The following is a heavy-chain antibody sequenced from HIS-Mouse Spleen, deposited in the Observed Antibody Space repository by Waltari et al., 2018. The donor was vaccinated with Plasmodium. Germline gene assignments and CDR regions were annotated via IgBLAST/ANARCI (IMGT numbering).Heavy chain of an antibody. CDR1: GFTFSSYW. J-gene: IGHJ2*01. CDR2: IKQDGSDK. D-gene: IGHD6-13*01. Sequence: EVQLVESGGGLVQPGGSLRLSCAASGFTFSSYWMSWVSQAPGKGMEWVANIKQDGSDKYYVDSVKGRFTISRDNAKNSLYLQMNSLRAEDTAVYYCASSWYWYFDLWGRGTLVTVSS. V-gene: IGHV3-7*01. CDR3: ASSWYWYFDL.